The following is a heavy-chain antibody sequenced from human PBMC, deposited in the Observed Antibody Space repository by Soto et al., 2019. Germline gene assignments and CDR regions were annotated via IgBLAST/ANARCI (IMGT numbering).Heavy chain of an antibody. J-gene: IGHJ4*02. CDR1: GFTFSSYS. CDR2: ISSSSSTI. Sequence: GGSLRLSCAASGFTFSSYSMNWVRQAPGKGLEWVSYISSSSSTIYYADSVKGRFTISRDNAKNSLYLQMNSLRDEDTAVYYCARDHSTSPSTYYYDKASGPSGCFIWGQGTLVTVSS. V-gene: IGHV3-48*02. CDR3: ARDHSTSPSTYYYDKASGPSGCFI. D-gene: IGHD3-22*01.